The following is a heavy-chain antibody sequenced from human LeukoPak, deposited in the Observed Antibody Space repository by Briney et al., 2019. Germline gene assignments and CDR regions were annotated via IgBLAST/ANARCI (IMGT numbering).Heavy chain of an antibody. CDR1: GGSISSYY. V-gene: IGHV4-59*01. J-gene: IGHJ4*02. Sequence: SETLSLTCTVSGGSISSYYWSWIRQPPGKGLEWIGYIYYSGSTNYNPSLKSRVTISVDTSKNQFSLKLSSVTAADTAVYYCARDHGGYSYFDYWGQGTLVTVSS. CDR2: IYYSGST. CDR3: ARDHGGYSYFDY. D-gene: IGHD5-18*01.